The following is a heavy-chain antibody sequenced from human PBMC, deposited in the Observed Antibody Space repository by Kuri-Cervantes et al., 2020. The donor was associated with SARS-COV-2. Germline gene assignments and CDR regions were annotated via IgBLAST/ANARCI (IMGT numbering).Heavy chain of an antibody. V-gene: IGHV3-48*04. J-gene: IGHJ3*01. Sequence: GGSLRLSCAASGFTFSSYWMSWVRQAPGKGLEWVSYISSSGTTTYYADSVKGRFTISRDNAKKSLYVQMNSLRAVDTAVYYCARAGERYYDFWSGHLPNDAVDVWGRGTMVTVSS. CDR1: GFTFSSYW. CDR2: ISSSGTTT. D-gene: IGHD3-3*01. CDR3: ARAGERYYDFWSGHLPNDAVDV.